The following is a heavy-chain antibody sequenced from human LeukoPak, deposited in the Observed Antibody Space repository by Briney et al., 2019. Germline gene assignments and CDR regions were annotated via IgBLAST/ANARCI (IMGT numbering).Heavy chain of an antibody. CDR2: MNPNSGNT. CDR3: ARTADSFYYWGNWFDP. J-gene: IGHJ5*02. CDR1: GYTFTSYD. Sequence: ASVKVSCKASGYTFTSYDINWVRQATGQGLEWMGWMNPNSGNTGYAQKFQGRVTITRNTSISTAYMELSSLRSEDTAVYYCARTADSFYYWGNWFDPWGQGTLVTVSS. V-gene: IGHV1-8*01. D-gene: IGHD3-22*01.